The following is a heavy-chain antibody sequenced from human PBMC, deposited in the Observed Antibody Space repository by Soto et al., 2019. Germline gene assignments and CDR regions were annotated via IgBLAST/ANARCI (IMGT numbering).Heavy chain of an antibody. D-gene: IGHD3-10*01. Sequence: EVQLEESEGDLVQPGGSLRLSCEASGFTFSSNWMHWVRQAPGKGLVWVSRMNPDGSSRGYADSVKGRFTISRDNAKNTLFLQMNSLRAEDTAVYYCARGGNAGSGQYDLDDYWGQGTLVTVSS. CDR2: MNPDGSSR. V-gene: IGHV3-74*01. J-gene: IGHJ4*02. CDR3: ARGGNAGSGQYDLDDY. CDR1: GFTFSSNW.